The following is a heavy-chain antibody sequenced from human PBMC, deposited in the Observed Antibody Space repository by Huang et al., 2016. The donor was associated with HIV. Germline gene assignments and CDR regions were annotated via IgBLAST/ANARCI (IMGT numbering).Heavy chain of an antibody. CDR2: FGPESGET. V-gene: IGHV1-24*01. CDR1: EYTLTELS. J-gene: IGHJ4*02. Sequence: QVQLVQSRAEVKKPGASVKVSCKVSEYTLTELSIHWVRRPPGKGLEWMGGFGPESGETLYAQKFQGRVTMTEDTSTETAFMELSGLRPEDTAVYYCATGFDVFFDFWGQGTLVTVSS. CDR3: ATGFDVFFDF. D-gene: IGHD3-9*01.